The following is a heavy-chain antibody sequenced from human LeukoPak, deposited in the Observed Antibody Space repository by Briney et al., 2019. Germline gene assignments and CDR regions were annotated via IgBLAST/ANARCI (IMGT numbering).Heavy chain of an antibody. J-gene: IGHJ4*02. V-gene: IGHV3-23*01. Sequence: GGSLRLSCAASGFTFSNYAMTWVRQAPGKGLEWVSTISGSDGSTYYADSVKGRFTISRDNSKNTLYLQMNSLRAEDTAVYYCARKYYDSGISYFDYWGQGTLVTVSS. CDR2: ISGSDGST. D-gene: IGHD3-22*01. CDR1: GFTFSNYA. CDR3: ARKYYDSGISYFDY.